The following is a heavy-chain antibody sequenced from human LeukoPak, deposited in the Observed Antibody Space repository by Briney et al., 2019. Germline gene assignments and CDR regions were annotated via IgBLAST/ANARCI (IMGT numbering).Heavy chain of an antibody. CDR2: IYYSGST. J-gene: IGHJ3*02. Sequence: PSETLSLTCTVSGGSISSYYWSWIRQPPGKGLEWIGYIYYSGSTYYNPSLKSRVTISVDTSKNQFSLKLSSVTAADTAVYYCARDQKYDFWSGYGSDAFDIWGQGTMVTVSS. V-gene: IGHV4-59*12. CDR3: ARDQKYDFWSGYGSDAFDI. CDR1: GGSISSYY. D-gene: IGHD3-3*01.